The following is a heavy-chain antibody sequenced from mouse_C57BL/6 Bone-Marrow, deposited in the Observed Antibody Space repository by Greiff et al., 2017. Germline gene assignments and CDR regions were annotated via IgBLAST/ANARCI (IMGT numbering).Heavy chain of an antibody. J-gene: IGHJ2*01. CDR2: IDPKNGDT. CDR1: GFNIKDDY. Sequence: EVQLQESGAELVRPGASVKLSCTASGFNIKDDYMHWVKQRPEQGLEWIGWIDPKNGDTEYASKFQGKATITADTSSNTAYLQLSSLTSEDTAVYYCTSITTVPFDYWGQGTTLTVSS. V-gene: IGHV14-4*01. CDR3: TSITTVPFDY. D-gene: IGHD1-1*01.